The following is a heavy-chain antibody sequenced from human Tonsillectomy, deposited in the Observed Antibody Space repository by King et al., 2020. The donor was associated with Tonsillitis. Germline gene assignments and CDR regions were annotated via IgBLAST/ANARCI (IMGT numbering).Heavy chain of an antibody. CDR3: ARHSSGWYALEY. CDR1: DGSISSRNYC. V-gene: IGHV4-39*01. Sequence: VQLQESGPGLVKPSETLSLTCLVSDGSISSRNYCWAWIRQSPGKGLEWIGSIYYSGTTNYNPSLESRVHISVDTSRHQFSLKLSSVTAEDTAVYFCARHSSGWYALEYWGQGILVTLSS. D-gene: IGHD6-19*01. J-gene: IGHJ1*01. CDR2: IYYSGTT.